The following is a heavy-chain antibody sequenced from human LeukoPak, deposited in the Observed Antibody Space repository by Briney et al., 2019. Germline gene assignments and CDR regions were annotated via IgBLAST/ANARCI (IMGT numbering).Heavy chain of an antibody. CDR1: GFTFSSYA. Sequence: GGSLRLSCAASGFTFSSYAMSWVRQAPGKGLEWVSAFSGSGSSTYYADSVKGRFTISRDNSKNTLYLQMNSLRAEDTAVYYCAKDYEPLVGVHRWGDWFDPWGQGTLVTVSS. V-gene: IGHV3-23*01. CDR3: AKDYEPLVGVHRWGDWFDP. D-gene: IGHD1-26*01. J-gene: IGHJ5*02. CDR2: FSGSGSST.